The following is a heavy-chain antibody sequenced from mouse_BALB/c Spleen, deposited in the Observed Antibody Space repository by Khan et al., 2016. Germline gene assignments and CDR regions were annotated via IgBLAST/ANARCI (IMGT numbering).Heavy chain of an antibody. D-gene: IGHD2-14*01. CDR2: INTHSGVP. CDR1: GYTFTTAG. Sequence: QIQLVQSGPELKKPGETVRISCKASGYTFTTAGMQWVQKMPGKGLKWIGWINTHSGVPKYAEDLKGRFAFSLETSASTAYLQISNLKNEDTATXFCAGSYRVDDAMDYWGQGTPVTVSS. J-gene: IGHJ4*01. CDR3: AGSYRVDDAMDY. V-gene: IGHV9-4*02.